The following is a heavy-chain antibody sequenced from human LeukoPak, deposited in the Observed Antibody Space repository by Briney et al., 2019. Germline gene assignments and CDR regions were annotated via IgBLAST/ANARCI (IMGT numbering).Heavy chain of an antibody. D-gene: IGHD3-22*01. CDR2: ISSSGSTI. V-gene: IGHV3-48*03. Sequence: PGGSLRLSCAASGFTFSSYEMNWVRQAPGKGLEWVSYISSSGSTIYYADSVKGRFTISRDNAKNSLYLQMNSLRAEDTAVYYCARGEDYYDSSGYYYYFDYWGQGTLVTVSS. CDR1: GFTFSSYE. J-gene: IGHJ4*02. CDR3: ARGEDYYDSSGYYYYFDY.